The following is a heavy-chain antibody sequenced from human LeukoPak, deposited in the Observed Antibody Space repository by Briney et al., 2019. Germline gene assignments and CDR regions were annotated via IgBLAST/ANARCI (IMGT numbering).Heavy chain of an antibody. Sequence: PGGSLRLSCAASGFTFSSYEMNWVRQAPGKGLEWLSYISSRGSTLYLAESVKGRFTISRDNAKNSLFLQMNSLRADDTAVYYCASGRTGSNYYFGYWGQGTLVTVSS. CDR1: GFTFSSYE. J-gene: IGHJ4*02. V-gene: IGHV3-48*03. CDR2: ISSRGSTL. D-gene: IGHD3-10*01. CDR3: ASGRTGSNYYFGY.